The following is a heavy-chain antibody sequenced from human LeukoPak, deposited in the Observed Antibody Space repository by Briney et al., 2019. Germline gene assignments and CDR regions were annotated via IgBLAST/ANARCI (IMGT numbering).Heavy chain of an antibody. V-gene: IGHV3-7*01. CDR3: ARELDV. J-gene: IGHJ6*04. Sequence: GGSLRLSCAASGFIFSSYWMHWVRQAPGKGLEWVANIKQDGSEKFYVDPVKGRFTISRDNAKNSLYLQMTSLRADDTDVYYCARELDVWGEGTTVTVSS. CDR1: GFIFSSYW. CDR2: IKQDGSEK.